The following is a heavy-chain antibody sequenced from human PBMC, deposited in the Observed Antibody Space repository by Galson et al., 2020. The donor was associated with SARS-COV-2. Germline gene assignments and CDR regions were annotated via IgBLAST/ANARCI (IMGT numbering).Heavy chain of an antibody. CDR2: ISWNSGSI. D-gene: IGHD1-7*01. V-gene: IGHV3-9*01. Sequence: SLKIYCAASGFTFDDYAMHWVRQAPGQGLEWVSGISWNSGSIGYADSVKGRFTISRDNAKNSLYLQMNSLRAEDTALYYCAKVTITGTSSDYWGQGTLVTVSS. CDR1: GFTFDDYA. CDR3: AKVTITGTSSDY. J-gene: IGHJ4*02.